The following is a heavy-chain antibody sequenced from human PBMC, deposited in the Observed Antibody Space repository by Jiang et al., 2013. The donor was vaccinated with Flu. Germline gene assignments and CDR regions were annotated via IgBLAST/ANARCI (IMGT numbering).Heavy chain of an antibody. CDR3: ARVVLSSGWQHYFDY. CDR2: INPSGGST. V-gene: IGHV1-46*01. D-gene: IGHD6-19*01. Sequence: GAEVKKPGASVKVSCKASGYTFTSYYMHWVRQAPGQGLEWMGIINPSGGSTSYAQKFQGRVTMTRDTSTSTVYMELSSLRSEDTAVYYCARVVLSSGWQHYFDYWGQGTLVTVSS. CDR1: GYTFTSYY. J-gene: IGHJ4*02.